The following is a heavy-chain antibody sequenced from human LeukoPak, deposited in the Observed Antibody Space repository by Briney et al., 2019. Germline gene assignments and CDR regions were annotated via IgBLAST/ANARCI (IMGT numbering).Heavy chain of an antibody. CDR3: VRRRGLGIRGRTYSSSWYFDY. Sequence: SETLSLTCTVSGGSISSYYWSWIRQPPGKGLEWIGYIYYSGSTNYNPPFKSRVTISVDTSKNQFSLKLSSVTAADTAVYYCVRRRGLGIRGRTYSSSWYFDYWGQGTLVTVSS. J-gene: IGHJ4*02. D-gene: IGHD6-13*01. V-gene: IGHV4-59*08. CDR1: GGSISSYY. CDR2: IYYSGST.